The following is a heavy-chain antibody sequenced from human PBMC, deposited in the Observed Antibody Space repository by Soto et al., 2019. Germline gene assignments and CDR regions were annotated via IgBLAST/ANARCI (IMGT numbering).Heavy chain of an antibody. CDR2: SYYSGST. CDR1: GGSISSSSYY. D-gene: IGHD3-10*01. V-gene: IGHV4-39*01. CDR3: ARSITMVRGVMVGGWFDP. J-gene: IGHJ5*02. Sequence: QLQLQESGPGLVKPSETLSLTCTVSGGSISSSSYYWGWIRQPPGKGLEWIGSSYYSGSTYYNPSLKSRVTISVDTSKNQFSLKLSSVTAADTAVYYCARSITMVRGVMVGGWFDPWGQGTLVTVSS.